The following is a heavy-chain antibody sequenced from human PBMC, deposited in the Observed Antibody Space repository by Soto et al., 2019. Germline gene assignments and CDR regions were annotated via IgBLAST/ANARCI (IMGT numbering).Heavy chain of an antibody. Sequence: GASVKVSCKASGYTFTSYAMHWVRQAPGQRLEWMGWINAGNGNTKYSQKFQGRVTITRDTSASTAYMELSSLRSEDTAVYYCARGGPLVVVPAARGWFDPWGQGTLVTVSS. J-gene: IGHJ5*02. CDR2: INAGNGNT. CDR1: GYTFTSYA. CDR3: ARGGPLVVVPAARGWFDP. D-gene: IGHD2-2*01. V-gene: IGHV1-3*01.